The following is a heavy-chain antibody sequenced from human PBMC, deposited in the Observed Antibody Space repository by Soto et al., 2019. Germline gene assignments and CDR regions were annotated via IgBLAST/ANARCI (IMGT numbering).Heavy chain of an antibody. V-gene: IGHV4-39*01. CDR2: IYYRGSA. CDR3: ARHPGIAAHFDS. D-gene: IGHD6-13*01. J-gene: IGHJ4*02. CDR1: GVSISSSSHY. Sequence: XETLSLTCSVSGVSISSSSHYWGWIRQSPGKGLDWIGSIYYRGSAYYNPSLKSRVTISVDTSKNQFSLKLRSVTAADTSVYYCARHPGIAAHFDSWGQGTLVTVSS.